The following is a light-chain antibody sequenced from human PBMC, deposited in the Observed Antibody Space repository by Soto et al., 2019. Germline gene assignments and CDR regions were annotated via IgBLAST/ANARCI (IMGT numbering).Light chain of an antibody. CDR2: GAS. Sequence: EIVLTQAPGTLSLSPGERDTLSCRASQSVSNNYLAWYQQKPGQAPRLLIYGASNRATGIPDRFSGSGSGTDFTLTISRLEPEDFAVYYCQQYGSSGTSGQGTKVEIK. J-gene: IGKJ1*01. CDR1: QSVSNNY. V-gene: IGKV3-20*01. CDR3: QQYGSSGT.